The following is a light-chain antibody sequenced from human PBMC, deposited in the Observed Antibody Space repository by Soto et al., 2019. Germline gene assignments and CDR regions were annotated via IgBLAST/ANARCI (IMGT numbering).Light chain of an antibody. Sequence: DIQLTHAPSTLYESVVDTGTLTLLASQSIRGYLNWYQQKPGKAPKPLIYTASTLHSGVPSRFSGSASATDFTLTISSLQPDDFGTYYCQQGYTTPINCGKGQRRAIK. CDR3: QQGYTTPIN. J-gene: IGKJ5*01. CDR2: TAS. CDR1: QSIRGY. V-gene: IGKV1-39*01.